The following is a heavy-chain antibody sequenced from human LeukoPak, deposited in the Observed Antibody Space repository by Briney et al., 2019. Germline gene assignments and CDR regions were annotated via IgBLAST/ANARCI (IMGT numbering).Heavy chain of an antibody. Sequence: PGGSLRLSCAASGFTISSYAMHWVRQTPGKGLEWVAVISYDGSNKYYADSVKGRFTISRDNSKNTLYLQMYSLRAEDTAVYYCARSYCSSTSCYSLDYWGQGTLVTVSS. CDR1: GFTISSYA. CDR3: ARSYCSSTSCYSLDY. J-gene: IGHJ4*02. D-gene: IGHD2-2*01. V-gene: IGHV3-30*04. CDR2: ISYDGSNK.